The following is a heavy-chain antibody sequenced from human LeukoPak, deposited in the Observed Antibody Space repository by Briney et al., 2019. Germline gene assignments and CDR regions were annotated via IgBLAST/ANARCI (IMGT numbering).Heavy chain of an antibody. Sequence: PGGSLRLSCAASGFTFSSYSMNWVRQAPGKGLEWVSSISSSSSYIYYADSVKGRFTISRDNAKNSLYLQMNSLRAEDTAVYYCARDSRNSGGISGSWFDPWGQGTLVTVSS. CDR2: ISSSSSYI. CDR3: ARDSRNSGGISGSWFDP. J-gene: IGHJ5*02. D-gene: IGHD2-15*01. CDR1: GFTFSSYS. V-gene: IGHV3-21*04.